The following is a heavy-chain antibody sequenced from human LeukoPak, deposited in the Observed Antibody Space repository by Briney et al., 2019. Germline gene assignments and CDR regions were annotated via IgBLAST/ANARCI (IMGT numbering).Heavy chain of an antibody. D-gene: IGHD6-13*01. J-gene: IGHJ4*02. Sequence: GGSPRPSCAAPGFSFSYYFMTWGRQAPGKGVEWVSDISNSGGTIYYSDSVKGRFTISRDNAKNLLYLEMDSLRAGDTGVYYWARMRSSWYFDHWGQGSLVTVSS. V-gene: IGHV3-11*01. CDR3: ARMRSSWYFDH. CDR1: GFSFSYYF. CDR2: ISNSGGTI.